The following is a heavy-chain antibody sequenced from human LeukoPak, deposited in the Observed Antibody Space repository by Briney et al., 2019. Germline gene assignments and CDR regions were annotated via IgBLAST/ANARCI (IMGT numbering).Heavy chain of an antibody. CDR3: ARETSRKGAHYMDV. Sequence: SETLSLTCTVSGRSISSYYWSWIRQPPGEGLEYIGYIYYSGSTNYNPSLKSRLTISVDTSKNQFSLKLSSVTAADTAVYYCARETSRKGAHYMDVWGKGTTVTISS. CDR2: IYYSGST. D-gene: IGHD1-14*01. V-gene: IGHV4-59*01. CDR1: GRSISSYY. J-gene: IGHJ6*03.